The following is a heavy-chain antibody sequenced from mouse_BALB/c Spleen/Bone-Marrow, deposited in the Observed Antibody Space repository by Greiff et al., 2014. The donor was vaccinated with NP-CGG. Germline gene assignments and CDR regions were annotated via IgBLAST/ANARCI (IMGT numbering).Heavy chain of an antibody. CDR2: ILPGSGTT. CDR3: ARDYRYDYAMDY. Sequence: QVQLQQSGAELMKPGASVKISCKATGYTFSNYWIEWVKQRPGHGLEWIGEILPGSGTTNYNEKFKGKAKFTADTSSNTAYMQFSSLTSEDSAVYYCARDYRYDYAMDYWGQGTSVTVSS. V-gene: IGHV1-9*01. J-gene: IGHJ4*01. CDR1: GYTFSNYW. D-gene: IGHD2-14*01.